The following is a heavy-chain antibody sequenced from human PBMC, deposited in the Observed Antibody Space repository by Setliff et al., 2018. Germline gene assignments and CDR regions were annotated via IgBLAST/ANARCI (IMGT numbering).Heavy chain of an antibody. J-gene: IGHJ4*02. Sequence: GGSLRLSCATSGFTVSSSDMSWVRQAPGKGLEWISVLSGDGNAYYADSVKGRFTISGDTSKNALYLQMNSLRAEDTAVYYCRLWFGELSRDYWGPGILVTVSS. D-gene: IGHD3-10*01. CDR1: GFTVSSSD. V-gene: IGHV3-53*01. CDR2: LSGDGNA. CDR3: RLWFGELSRDY.